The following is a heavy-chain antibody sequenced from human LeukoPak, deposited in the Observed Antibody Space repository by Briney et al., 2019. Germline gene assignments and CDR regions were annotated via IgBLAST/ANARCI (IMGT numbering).Heavy chain of an antibody. CDR3: ARDSDRSFDY. V-gene: IGHV3-33*08. CDR1: GFVFSNFA. J-gene: IGHJ4*02. CDR2: IWYDGSNK. Sequence: GGSLRLSCAASGFVFSNFAMSWVRQAPGKGLEWVAVIWYDGSNKNYADSVKGRFTISRDNSKNTLYLQMNSLRAEDTAVYYCARDSDRSFDYWGQGTLVIVSS.